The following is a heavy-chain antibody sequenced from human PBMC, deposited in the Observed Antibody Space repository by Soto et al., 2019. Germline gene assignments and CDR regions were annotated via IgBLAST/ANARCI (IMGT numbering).Heavy chain of an antibody. V-gene: IGHV3-30*18. D-gene: IGHD2-15*01. CDR3: TKGCSNSSNCYIIDY. CDR1: GFTFSSNG. CDR2: MSNDGSHT. J-gene: IGHJ4*02. Sequence: QVQLVESGGGVVQPGRSLRLSCAASGFTFSSNGMHWVRQAPGKGLEWVAVMSNDGSHTSYADSAKGRFTISRDNSKNTLYLQMNSLRDEDSGIYYCTKGCSNSSNCYIIDYWGQGALVTVSS.